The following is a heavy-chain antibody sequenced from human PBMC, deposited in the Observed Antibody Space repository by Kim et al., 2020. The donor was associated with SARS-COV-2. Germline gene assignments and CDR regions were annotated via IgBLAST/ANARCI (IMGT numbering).Heavy chain of an antibody. J-gene: IGHJ1*01. D-gene: IGHD6-6*01. CDR2: IIPMFGTP. V-gene: IGHV1-69*13. CDR3: PRGATLFGSSFGFSD. CDR1: GGSFSRYA. Sequence: SVKVSCKTSGGSFSRYAIAWVRQAPGQGLEWMGAIIPMFGTPDYAQKFQGRVPIAADESTSTAYMELSSLTSDDTAVYYFPRGATLFGSSFGFSDWGQG.